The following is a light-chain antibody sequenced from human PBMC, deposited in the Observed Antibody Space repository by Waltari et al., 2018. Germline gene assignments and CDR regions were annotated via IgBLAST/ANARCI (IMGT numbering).Light chain of an antibody. CDR1: QTVGSSS. CDR3: QQHGTLPAT. J-gene: IGKJ1*01. V-gene: IGKV3-20*01. Sequence: EIVLTQSPGTASLSPGERVTLSCRASQTVGSSSLAWYQQKPGQAPRLVIYRASRRATGFPDRFIGSGSGTEFSLTISRLEPEDFAVYYCQQHGTLPATFGQGTKVEIK. CDR2: RAS.